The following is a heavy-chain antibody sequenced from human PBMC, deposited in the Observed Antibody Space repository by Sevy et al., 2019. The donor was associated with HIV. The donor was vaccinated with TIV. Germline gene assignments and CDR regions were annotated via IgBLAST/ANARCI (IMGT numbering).Heavy chain of an antibody. CDR2: VSRNGGTP. D-gene: IGHD3-10*01. Sequence: GGSLRLSCAGSGFTFGGYMMNWVRQAPGRGLEWVARVSRNGGTPEYGDSAKGRFTISRDNSKNTVYLQLKELRAEDTALYYCVKKGRDDFNPYLDFWGQGILVTVSS. J-gene: IGHJ4*02. V-gene: IGHV3-23*01. CDR1: GFTFGGYM. CDR3: VKKGRDDFNPYLDF.